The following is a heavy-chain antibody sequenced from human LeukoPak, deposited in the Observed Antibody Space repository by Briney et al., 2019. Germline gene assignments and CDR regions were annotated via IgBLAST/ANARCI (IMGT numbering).Heavy chain of an antibody. J-gene: IGHJ3*02. CDR2: IYYSGST. D-gene: IGHD6-19*01. CDR1: GGSISSYY. V-gene: IGHV4-59*08. Sequence: PSETLSLTCTVSGGSISSYYWSWIRQPPGKGLEWIGYIYYSGSTNYNPSLKSRVTISVDTSKNQFSLKLSSVTAADTAVYYCARHADHTYSSVWYSAFDIWGQGTMVTVSS. CDR3: ARHADHTYSSVWYSAFDI.